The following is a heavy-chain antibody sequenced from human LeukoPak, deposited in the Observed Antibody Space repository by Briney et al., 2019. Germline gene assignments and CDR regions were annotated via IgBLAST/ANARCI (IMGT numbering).Heavy chain of an antibody. CDR3: TRVGYIDEGIDY. CDR1: GFPFSSYW. D-gene: IGHD5-24*01. J-gene: IGHJ4*02. CDR2: IKQDGSKK. V-gene: IGHV3-7*04. Sequence: GGSLRPSCVASGFPFSSYWMTWVRQAPGKGLEWVANIKQDGSKKSYVDSVKGRFTISRDNAKNSLYLQMNSLRAEDTAIYYCTRVGYIDEGIDYWGQGTLVTVS.